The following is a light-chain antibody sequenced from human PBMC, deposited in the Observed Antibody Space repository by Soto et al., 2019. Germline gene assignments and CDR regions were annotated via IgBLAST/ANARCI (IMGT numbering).Light chain of an antibody. V-gene: IGKV3-15*01. CDR3: QQDKNWRKYS. Sequence: EIVMTQSPATLSVSPGERATLSCRASQSVSSNLAWYQQKPGQAPRLLIYGASTRATGIPARFRGSGSGTEFPFTISSLQSEDFAVYYCQQDKNWRKYSFGQGTKLEIK. CDR2: GAS. J-gene: IGKJ2*01. CDR1: QSVSSN.